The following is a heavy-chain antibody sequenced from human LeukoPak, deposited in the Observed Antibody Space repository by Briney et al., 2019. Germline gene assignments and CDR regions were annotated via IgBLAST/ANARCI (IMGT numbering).Heavy chain of an antibody. Sequence: ASAKVSFKASGYTLNDYYMHWVRQAPGQGLEWMGWLKPNSGGTHYPQKLQGRVTLTRDTSISTAYMELSRLRSDEPPLYYFTGVGATTGIGYWGQGTLVTVSS. V-gene: IGHV1-2*02. J-gene: IGHJ4*02. CDR2: LKPNSGGT. CDR1: GYTLNDYY. D-gene: IGHD1-26*01. CDR3: TGVGATTGIGY.